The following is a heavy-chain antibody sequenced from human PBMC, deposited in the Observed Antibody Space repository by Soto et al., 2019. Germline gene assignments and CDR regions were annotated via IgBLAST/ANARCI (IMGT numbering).Heavy chain of an antibody. CDR1: GYTFSSYH. V-gene: IGHV1-18*01. J-gene: IGHJ4*02. CDR2: ISAYNGNT. CDR3: ARDLPPVDY. Sequence: QIQLVQSGAEVKKPGASVKFSCKASGYTFSSYHITWVRQAPGQGLEWMGWISAYNGNTNYAQNLQGRVTMTTNPSTSTAYMELRSLRSDDTAVYYCARDLPPVDYWGQGTLVTVSS.